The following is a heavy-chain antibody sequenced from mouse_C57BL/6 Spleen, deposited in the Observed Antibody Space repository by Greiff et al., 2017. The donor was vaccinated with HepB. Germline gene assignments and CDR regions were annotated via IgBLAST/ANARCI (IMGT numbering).Heavy chain of an antibody. V-gene: IGHV1-64*01. J-gene: IGHJ1*03. CDR3: ASYGSSYRWYFDV. D-gene: IGHD1-1*01. CDR1: GYTFTSYW. Sequence: QVQLQQPGAELVKPGASVKLSCKASGYTFTSYWMHWVKQRPGQGLEWIGMIHPNSGSTNYNEKFKSKATLTVDKSSSTAYMQLSNLTSEDSAVYYCASYGSSYRWYFDVWGTGTTVTVSS. CDR2: IHPNSGST.